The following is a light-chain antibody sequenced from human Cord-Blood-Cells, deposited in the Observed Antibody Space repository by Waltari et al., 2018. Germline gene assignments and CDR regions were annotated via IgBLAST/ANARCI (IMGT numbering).Light chain of an antibody. CDR2: EGS. Sequence: QSALTQPASVSGSPGQSITISCTGTSSDVWSYNLVSLYQQHPGKAPKLMIYEGSKRPSVVSNRFAGSKAGNTASLTISGLQAEDEADYYCCSYAGSSTWVFGVGTKLTVL. CDR1: SSDVWSYNL. J-gene: IGLJ3*02. V-gene: IGLV2-23*01. CDR3: CSYAGSSTWV.